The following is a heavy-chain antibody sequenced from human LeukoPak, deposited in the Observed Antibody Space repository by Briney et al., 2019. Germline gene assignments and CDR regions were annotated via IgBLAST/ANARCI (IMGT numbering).Heavy chain of an antibody. D-gene: IGHD7-27*01. V-gene: IGHV3-30*03. CDR3: ARKFLTGRLIDY. CDR2: ISYDGSNK. J-gene: IGHJ4*02. Sequence: GRSLRLSCAASGLTLRSSGMHWVCKAPGKGLEWVAFISYDGSNKYYADSVKGRFTISRDNSKNTLYLQMNSLRAEDTALYYCARKFLTGRLIDYWGQGTLVTVSS. CDR1: GLTLRSSG.